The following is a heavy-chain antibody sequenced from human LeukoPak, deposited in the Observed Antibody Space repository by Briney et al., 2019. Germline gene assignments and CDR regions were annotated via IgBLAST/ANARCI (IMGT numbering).Heavy chain of an antibody. CDR1: GFTFSSYA. J-gene: IGHJ4*02. Sequence: PGGSLRLSCAASGFTFSSYAMHWVRQAPGKGLEYVSAISSNGGSTYYANSVKGRFTISRDNSKNTLYLQMGSLRAEDMAVYYCAKASGSGCYGCFDYWGQGTLVTVSS. D-gene: IGHD6-19*01. V-gene: IGHV3-64*01. CDR3: AKASGSGCYGCFDY. CDR2: ISSNGGST.